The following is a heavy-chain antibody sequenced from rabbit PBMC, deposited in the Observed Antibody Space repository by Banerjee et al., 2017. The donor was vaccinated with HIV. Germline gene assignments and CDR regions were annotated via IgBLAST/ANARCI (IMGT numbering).Heavy chain of an antibody. V-gene: IGHV1S45*01. CDR1: GFSFSSSYY. CDR3: ARGSAAMTMVITGFYFNL. Sequence: QEQLEESGGDLVKPEGSLTLTCTVSGFSFSSSYYICWVRQAPGKGLESIACIYGGSGYSTWYASWAKGRFTVSKTSSTTVTLQLTSLTVADTATYFCARGSAAMTMVITGFYFNLWGPGTLVTVS. CDR2: IYGGSGYST. J-gene: IGHJ4*01. D-gene: IGHD2-1*01.